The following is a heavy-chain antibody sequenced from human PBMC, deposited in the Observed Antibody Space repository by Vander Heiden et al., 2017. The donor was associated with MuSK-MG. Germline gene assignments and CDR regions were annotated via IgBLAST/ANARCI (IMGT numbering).Heavy chain of an antibody. CDR3: ARDLYYGYSYGYVGSDY. Sequence: EVQLVESGGGLVTPGGSLRLCCAASGFTFSSYRKNWVRQAQGKGLEWVSSIMSSSSYIYYADSVKGRFTISRDNAKNSLYLQLNSLRAQDTAVYYCARDLYYGYSYGYVGSDYWCQGTLVTVSS. CDR1: GFTFSSYR. CDR2: IMSSSSYI. V-gene: IGHV3-21*01. D-gene: IGHD5-18*01. J-gene: IGHJ4*02.